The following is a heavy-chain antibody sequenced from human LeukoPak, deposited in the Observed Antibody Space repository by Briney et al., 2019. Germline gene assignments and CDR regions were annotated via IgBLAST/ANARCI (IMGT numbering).Heavy chain of an antibody. V-gene: IGHV1-18*01. D-gene: IGHD5-24*01. CDR1: GYTFTSYA. Sequence: ASVKVSCKASGYTFTSYAMNWVRQAPGQGLECLGWIGAFSGNTNYAQKFQDRVTMTTDTSTSTAYMELRSLRYDDTAVYYCARDRDGYNGGDYWGQGTLVTVSS. CDR3: ARDRDGYNGGDY. CDR2: IGAFSGNT. J-gene: IGHJ4*02.